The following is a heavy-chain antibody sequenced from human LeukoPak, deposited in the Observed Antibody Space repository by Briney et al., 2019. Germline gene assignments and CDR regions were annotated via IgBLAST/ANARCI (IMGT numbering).Heavy chain of an antibody. Sequence: GGSLRLSCAASGFTVSNTYMSWVRQAPGKGLEWVSVLYSDGTTYYADSVKGRFSISRDNSKNTLFLQMNSLRVEDTAVYYCASSEWELDYWGQGTLVTVSS. D-gene: IGHD1-26*01. CDR3: ASSEWELDY. CDR1: GFTVSNTY. J-gene: IGHJ4*02. V-gene: IGHV3-53*01. CDR2: LYSDGTT.